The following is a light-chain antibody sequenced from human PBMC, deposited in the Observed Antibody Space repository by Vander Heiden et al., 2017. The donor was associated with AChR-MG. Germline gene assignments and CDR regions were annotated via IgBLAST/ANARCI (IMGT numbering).Light chain of an antibody. J-gene: IGKJ2*01. Sequence: VVMTQSPLSLPVTLGQPASISCRSSQSLVYSNGNTYLNWFQQRPGQSPRRLIHKVSNRDPGVPDRFGGSGSGTDFTLKISRVEAEDVGIYYCMQGVTWPYTFGQGTKLEI. V-gene: IGKV2-30*01. CDR2: KVS. CDR3: MQGVTWPYT. CDR1: QSLVYSNGNTY.